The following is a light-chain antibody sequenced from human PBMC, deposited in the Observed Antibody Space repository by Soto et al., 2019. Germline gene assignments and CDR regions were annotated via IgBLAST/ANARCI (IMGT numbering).Light chain of an antibody. CDR1: QSVTSN. Sequence: EIVMTHSPATLSVSPCEGVTLHSRASQSVTSNLAWYQHKPGQSPRLLIYRASARATGIPARFSGSGSGTNFTLTISSLEPEDFAVYYCQQRRSWQVTFGQGTRLEIK. CDR3: QQRRSWQVT. V-gene: IGKV3D-11*02. CDR2: RAS. J-gene: IGKJ5*01.